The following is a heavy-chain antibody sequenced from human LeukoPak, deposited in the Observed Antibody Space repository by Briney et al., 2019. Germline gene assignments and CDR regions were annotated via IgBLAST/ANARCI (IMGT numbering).Heavy chain of an antibody. D-gene: IGHD3-9*01. J-gene: IGHJ3*02. CDR2: ISWNSGSI. Sequence: GRSLTLFCAVSGFPFDDYAMLWVRQATGRGLVWVSCISWNSGSIGYADSVKGRFTISRDNAKNSLYLQMNSLRAEDTALYYCAKTGYLHAFDIWGQGTMITVSS. CDR1: GFPFDDYA. CDR3: AKTGYLHAFDI. V-gene: IGHV3-9*01.